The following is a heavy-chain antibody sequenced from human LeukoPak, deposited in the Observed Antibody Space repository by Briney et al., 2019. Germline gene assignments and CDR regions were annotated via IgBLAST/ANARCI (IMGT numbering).Heavy chain of an antibody. CDR3: ARDRCGGDCYSTSRRNAFDI. J-gene: IGHJ3*02. CDR2: ISAYNGNT. Sequence: GASVKVSCKASGYTFTSYGISWVRQAPGQGLEWMGWISAYNGNTNYAQKLQGRVTMTTDTSTSTAYMELRSLRSDDTAVYYCARDRCGGDCYSTSRRNAFDIWGQGTMVTVSS. CDR1: GYTFTSYG. D-gene: IGHD2-21*02. V-gene: IGHV1-18*01.